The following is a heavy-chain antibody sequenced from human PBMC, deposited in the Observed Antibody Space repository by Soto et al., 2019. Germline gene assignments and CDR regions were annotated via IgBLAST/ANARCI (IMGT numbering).Heavy chain of an antibody. D-gene: IGHD1-26*01. Sequence: QVQLVESGGGVVQPGRSLRLSCAASGFTFSRYGMHWVRQAPGKGLEWVAVISYDGSNKYYADSVKGRFTISRDNSKNTLYLQMNSLRAEDTAVYYCAKSRGSYIQRPFDYWGQGTLVTVSS. J-gene: IGHJ4*02. CDR1: GFTFSRYG. V-gene: IGHV3-30*18. CDR2: ISYDGSNK. CDR3: AKSRGSYIQRPFDY.